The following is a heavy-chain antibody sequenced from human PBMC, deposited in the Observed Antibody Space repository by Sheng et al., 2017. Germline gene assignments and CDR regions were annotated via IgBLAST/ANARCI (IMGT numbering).Heavy chain of an antibody. CDR3: ARVEGLRWVAFDI. J-gene: IGHJ3*02. V-gene: IGHV4-39*07. Sequence: QLQLQESGPGLVKPSETLSLTCTVSGGSISSSSYYWGWIRQPPGKGLEWIGSIYYSGSTYYNPSLKSRVTISVDTSKNQFSLRLSSVTAADTAVYYCARVEGLRWVAFDIWGQGTMVTVSS. CDR2: IYYSGST. CDR1: GGSISSSSYY. D-gene: IGHD4-17*01.